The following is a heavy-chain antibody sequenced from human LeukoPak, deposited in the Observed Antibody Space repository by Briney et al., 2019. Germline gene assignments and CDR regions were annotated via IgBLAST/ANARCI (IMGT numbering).Heavy chain of an antibody. J-gene: IGHJ4*02. V-gene: IGHV1-8*02. CDR1: GYTFTGYF. Sequence: ASVKVSCKASGYTFTGYFMHWVRQAPGQGLEWMGWINPNSGNTGYAQKFQGRVTMTRNTSISTAYMELSSLRSEDTAVYYCARGVYFDYWGQGTLVTVSS. CDR2: INPNSGNT. CDR3: ARGVYFDY.